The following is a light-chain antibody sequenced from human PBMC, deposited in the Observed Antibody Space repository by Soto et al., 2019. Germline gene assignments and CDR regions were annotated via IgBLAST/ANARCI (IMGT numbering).Light chain of an antibody. CDR1: QSVSSSY. Sequence: EIVLTQSPGTLSLSPGERATLSCRASQSVSSSYLAWYQQKPGQAPRLLIYGASSRATGIPDRFSGSGSGTDFSLTISRLEPEDLGVYYCQRYGSSPLTFGGGTNVDIK. CDR2: GAS. V-gene: IGKV3-20*01. J-gene: IGKJ4*01. CDR3: QRYGSSPLT.